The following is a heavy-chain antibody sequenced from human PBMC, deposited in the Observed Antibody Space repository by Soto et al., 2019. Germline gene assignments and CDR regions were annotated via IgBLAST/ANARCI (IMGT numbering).Heavy chain of an antibody. Sequence: QVQLVQSGAEVKKPGASVKVSCKASGYTFTSYAMHWVRQAPGQRLEWMGWINAGNGKTKYSQRFQGRVTITRDTSASTAYMELSSLRSEDTAVYYCARSSSWYVFDYWGQGTLVTVSS. CDR1: GYTFTSYA. J-gene: IGHJ4*02. CDR2: INAGNGKT. D-gene: IGHD6-13*01. V-gene: IGHV1-3*01. CDR3: ARSSSWYVFDY.